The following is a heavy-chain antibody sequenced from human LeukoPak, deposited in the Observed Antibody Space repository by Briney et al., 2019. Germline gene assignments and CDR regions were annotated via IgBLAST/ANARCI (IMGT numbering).Heavy chain of an antibody. CDR2: FDPEDGET. CDR3: ATAHCSSTSCYKGDAFDI. CDR1: GYTLTELS. V-gene: IGHV1-24*01. J-gene: IGHJ3*02. D-gene: IGHD2-2*02. Sequence: GASVKVSCKVSGYTLTELSMHWVRQAPGKGLEWMGGFDPEDGETIYAQKFQGRVTMTEDTSTDTAYVELSSLRSEDTAVYYCATAHCSSTSCYKGDAFDIWGQGTMVTVPS.